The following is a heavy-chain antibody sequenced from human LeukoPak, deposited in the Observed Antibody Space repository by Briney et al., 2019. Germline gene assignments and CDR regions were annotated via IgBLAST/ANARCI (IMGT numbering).Heavy chain of an antibody. CDR1: GGSISSSSDY. J-gene: IGHJ4*02. V-gene: IGHV4-39*01. D-gene: IGHD6-13*01. CDR3: ARRRSLSSSWYFLG. Sequence: SETLSLTCTVSGGSISSSSDYWGWIRQPPGKGLEWIGSIYYSGSTYYNPSLKSRVTISVDTSKSQFSLKLSAVTAADTAVYYCARRRSLSSSWYFLGWGQGTLVTVSS. CDR2: IYYSGST.